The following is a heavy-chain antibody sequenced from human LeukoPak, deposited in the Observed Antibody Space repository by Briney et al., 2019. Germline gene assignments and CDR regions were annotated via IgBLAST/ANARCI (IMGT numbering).Heavy chain of an antibody. CDR3: ARKRERYYDSLIDY. J-gene: IGHJ4*02. V-gene: IGHV3-23*01. CDR1: GFTFSNFA. Sequence: GGSLRLSCAASGFTFSNFAMSWVRQAPGKGLEWVSGMSSSGGSTNYADSVKGRFTISRDNSKSTLYLQMNSLRVEDTAIYYCARKRERYYDSLIDYWGQGTLVTVSS. D-gene: IGHD3-16*01. CDR2: MSSSGGST.